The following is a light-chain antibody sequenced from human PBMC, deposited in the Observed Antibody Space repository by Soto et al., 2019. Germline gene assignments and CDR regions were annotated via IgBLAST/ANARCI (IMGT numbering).Light chain of an antibody. CDR1: QDVSSN. J-gene: IGKJ4*01. V-gene: IGKV3-15*01. CDR3: QQYIRWPLT. CDR2: GAS. Sequence: EMVVTQSPATLSVSPGERATLSCRASQDVSSNLAWYQQKPGQAPRLLIYGASTRATGTPARFSGSGSGTEFPLAISSLKFEDYAVYFCQQYIRWPLTFGRGTKVEIK.